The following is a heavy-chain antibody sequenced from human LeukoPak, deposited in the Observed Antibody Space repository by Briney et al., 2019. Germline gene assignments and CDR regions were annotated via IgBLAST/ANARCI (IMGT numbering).Heavy chain of an antibody. CDR2: ISSSGSTI. CDR3: ARVPDYYYGMDV. V-gene: IGHV3-11*04. J-gene: IGHJ6*04. CDR1: GGSISSYY. Sequence: LSLTCTVSGGSISSYYWSWIRQPPGKGLEWVSYISSSGSTIYYADSVKGRFTISRDNAKNSLYLQMNSLRAEDTAVYYCARVPDYYYGMDVWGKGTTVTVSS.